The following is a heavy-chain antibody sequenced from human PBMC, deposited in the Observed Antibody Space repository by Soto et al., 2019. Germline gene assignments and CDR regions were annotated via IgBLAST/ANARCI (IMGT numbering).Heavy chain of an antibody. V-gene: IGHV3-53*04. J-gene: IGHJ6*02. CDR3: ARVSPRYYYYYGMDV. CDR2: IYSGGST. CDR1: GFTVSSNY. Sequence: EVQLVESGGGLVQPGGSLRLSCAASGFTVSSNYMSWVRQAPGKGLEWVSVIYSGGSTYYADSVKGRFTISRHNSKNTLYLQMNRLRAEDTDVYYCARVSPRYYYYYGMDVWGQGTTVTVSS.